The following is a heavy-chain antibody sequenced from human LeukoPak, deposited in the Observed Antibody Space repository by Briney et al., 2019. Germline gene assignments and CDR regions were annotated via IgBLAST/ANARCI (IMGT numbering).Heavy chain of an antibody. CDR1: GFTFSTYW. D-gene: IGHD5/OR15-5a*01. Sequence: PGGSLRLSCAASGFTFSTYWMSWVRQAPGKGLEWLANIKQDGSEKYYVDSVKGRFTISRDNAKNSLYLQMNSLRAEDTAVYYCASVSYFYGMVVWGQGTTVTVSS. V-gene: IGHV3-7*01. CDR2: IKQDGSEK. CDR3: ASVSYFYGMVV. J-gene: IGHJ6*02.